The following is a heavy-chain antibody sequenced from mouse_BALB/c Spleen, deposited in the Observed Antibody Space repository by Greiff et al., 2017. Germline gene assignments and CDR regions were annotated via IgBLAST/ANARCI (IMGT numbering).Heavy chain of an antibody. V-gene: IGHV2-6-7*01. J-gene: IGHJ4*01. CDR3: AREGDRVYTLDY. D-gene: IGHD2-14*01. Sequence: VQRVESGPGLVEPSQSLSITCTVSGFSLTGYGVNWVRQPPGKGLEWLGMIWGDGSRTYNSDLKSRMTTSKDNSKCKIFLKMHSLQTADAARYYYAREGDRVYTLDYWGQGTTLTVSS. CDR1: GFSLTGYG. CDR2: IWGDGSR.